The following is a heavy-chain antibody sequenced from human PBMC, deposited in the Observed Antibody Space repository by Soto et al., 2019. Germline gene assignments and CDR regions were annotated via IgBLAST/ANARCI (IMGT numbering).Heavy chain of an antibody. V-gene: IGHV1-8*01. J-gene: IGHJ4*02. CDR3: ARGVYGPSDY. Sequence: QVQLVQSGAEVKKPGASVKVSCKASGYTFTSYDINWVRQATGQGLEWMGWMNPNSGNPRYAQKFQGRVTITRNTSISTVYRELSSVRSADTPAYYRARGVYGPSDYWGQGTLVTVSS. CDR2: MNPNSGNP. CDR1: GYTFTSYD. D-gene: IGHD3-10*01.